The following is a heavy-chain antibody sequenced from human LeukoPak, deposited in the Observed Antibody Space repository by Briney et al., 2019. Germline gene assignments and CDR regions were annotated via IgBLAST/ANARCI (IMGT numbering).Heavy chain of an antibody. CDR1: GFTFSNYW. Sequence: GGFLRLSCAGSGFTFSNYWMSWVRQAPGKGLEWVANIKQDGSEKYYVDSVKGRFTISRNNAKNSLYLQMNSLRAEDTAVYYCARDGSTSWYWATKMFYYYGMDVWGQGTTVTVSS. J-gene: IGHJ6*02. V-gene: IGHV3-7*01. CDR2: IKQDGSEK. CDR3: ARDGSTSWYWATKMFYYYGMDV. D-gene: IGHD6-13*01.